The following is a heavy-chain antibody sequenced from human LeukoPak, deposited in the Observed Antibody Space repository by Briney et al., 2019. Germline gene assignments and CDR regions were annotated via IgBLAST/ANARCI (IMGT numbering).Heavy chain of an antibody. CDR3: ARDQLGGSCGSTSCYTSFSN. V-gene: IGHV3-53*01. D-gene: IGHD2-2*02. Sequence: GGSLRLSCAASGLTVSCNYMTWVRQAPGKGLEWVSIIYSGGRTCYADSVKGRFTISRDSPKNTLYLQMNSLRAEYTAVYFCARDQLGGSCGSTSCYTSFSNWGQGTLVTVSS. CDR1: GLTVSCNY. J-gene: IGHJ4*02. CDR2: IYSGGRT.